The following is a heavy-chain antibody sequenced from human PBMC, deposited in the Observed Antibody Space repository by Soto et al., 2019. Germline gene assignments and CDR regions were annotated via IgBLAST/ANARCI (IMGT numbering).Heavy chain of an antibody. D-gene: IGHD3-10*01. V-gene: IGHV1-69*04. CDR3: ATSYGSGYRAFDY. Sequence: QVQLVQSGAEVKRPGSSVKVSCKASGDTFNFYSINWVRQAPGLGLEWMGRVNPIVSMSNYAQRFQGRVTMTAEKSTSTAYMELSGLRSEETAIYYCATSYGSGYRAFDYWGQGALVTVSS. CDR1: GDTFNFYS. CDR2: VNPIVSMS. J-gene: IGHJ4*02.